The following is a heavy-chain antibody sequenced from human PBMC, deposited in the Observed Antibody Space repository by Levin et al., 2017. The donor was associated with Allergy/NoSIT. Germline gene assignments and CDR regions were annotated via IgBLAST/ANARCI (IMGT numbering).Heavy chain of an antibody. CDR3: ARVPMGFKNSFDH. Sequence: SETLSLTCGVYGGSFSGYWSWIRQPPGKGLEWIGEISHSGITNYNPSLESRVTMSVDTSKNQFSLKLSSVTAADTAIYYCARVPMGFKNSFDHRGQGTLVTVSS. CDR2: ISHSGIT. D-gene: IGHD1-26*01. CDR1: GGSFSGY. V-gene: IGHV4-34*01. J-gene: IGHJ5*02.